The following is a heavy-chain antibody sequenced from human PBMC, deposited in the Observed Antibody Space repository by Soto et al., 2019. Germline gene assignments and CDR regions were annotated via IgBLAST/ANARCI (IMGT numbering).Heavy chain of an antibody. Sequence: SVKVSCKASGGTFSSYAISWVRQAPGQGREWMGGIIPIFGTANYAQKFQGRVTITADESTSTAYMELSSLRSEDTAVYYCARVRYSYDSSGPSGYYGMDVWGPGPTVTVAS. V-gene: IGHV1-69*13. D-gene: IGHD3-22*01. J-gene: IGHJ6*02. CDR3: ARVRYSYDSSGPSGYYGMDV. CDR2: IIPIFGTA. CDR1: GGTFSSYA.